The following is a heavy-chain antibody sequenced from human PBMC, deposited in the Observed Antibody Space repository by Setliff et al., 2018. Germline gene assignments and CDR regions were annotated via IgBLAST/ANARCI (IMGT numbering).Heavy chain of an antibody. CDR1: GGTFRSYG. D-gene: IGHD5-18*01. J-gene: IGHJ6*03. CDR2: TIPSFGST. V-gene: IGHV1-69*05. CDR3: AREGVDTRSSTDYRYYKDV. Sequence: SVKVSCKASGGTFRSYGISWVRQAPGQGLEWMGGTIPSFGSTNYAQKFRDRVTIITDESTSTAYMELSSLRTEDTAVYYCAREGVDTRSSTDYRYYKDVWGKGTTVTVS.